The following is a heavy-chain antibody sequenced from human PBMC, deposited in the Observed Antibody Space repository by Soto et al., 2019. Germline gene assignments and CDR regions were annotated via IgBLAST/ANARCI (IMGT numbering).Heavy chain of an antibody. D-gene: IGHD5-12*01. Sequence: GGSLRLSCAASGFTFSSYAMSWVRQAPGKGLEWVSAISGSGGSTYYADSVKGRFTITRDNSKNTLYLQMNSLRAEDTALYYCAKSSPAYSGYDFDYWGQGTLVTVSS. CDR3: AKSSPAYSGYDFDY. V-gene: IGHV3-23*01. CDR2: ISGSGGST. CDR1: GFTFSSYA. J-gene: IGHJ4*02.